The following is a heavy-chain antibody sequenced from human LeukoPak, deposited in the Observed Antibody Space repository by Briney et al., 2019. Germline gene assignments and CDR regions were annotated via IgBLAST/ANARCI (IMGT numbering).Heavy chain of an antibody. V-gene: IGHV3-7*01. CDR1: GFTFSSYW. CDR2: IKQDGSEK. CDR3: ARDSRRGYSYGLTFDY. J-gene: IGHJ4*02. Sequence: GGSLRLSCAASGFTFSSYWMSWVRQAPGKGLEWVANIKQDGSEKYYVDSVKGRFTISRDNAKNSLYLQMNSLRAEDTAVYYCARDSRRGYSYGLTFDYWGQGTLVTVSS. D-gene: IGHD5-18*01.